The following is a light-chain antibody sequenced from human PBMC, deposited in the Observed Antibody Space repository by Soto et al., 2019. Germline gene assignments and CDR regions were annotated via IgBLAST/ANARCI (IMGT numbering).Light chain of an antibody. Sequence: TLLTQSPVTRSCSPAESASLSFIASQSVSSSYLPWYQQKPGQAPRLLIYGASSRATGIPDRFSGSGSGTDFTLTISRLEPEDFAVYYCQQYDNSPWTFGQGTKVDI. CDR1: QSVSSSY. CDR2: GAS. J-gene: IGKJ1*01. CDR3: QQYDNSPWT. V-gene: IGKV3-20*01.